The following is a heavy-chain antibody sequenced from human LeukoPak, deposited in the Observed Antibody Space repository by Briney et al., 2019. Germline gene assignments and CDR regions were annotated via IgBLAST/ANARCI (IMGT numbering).Heavy chain of an antibody. J-gene: IGHJ4*02. CDR2: ISSSSSTI. V-gene: IGHV3-48*04. CDR3: ARDLPPLYSSGWYGFDY. D-gene: IGHD6-19*01. Sequence: GSLRLSCVASGFTVSNNYMSWVRQAPGKGLEWVSYISSSSSTIYYADSVKGRFTISRDNAKNSLYLQMNSLRAEDTAVYYCARDLPPLYSSGWYGFDYWGQGTLVTVSS. CDR1: GFTVSNNY.